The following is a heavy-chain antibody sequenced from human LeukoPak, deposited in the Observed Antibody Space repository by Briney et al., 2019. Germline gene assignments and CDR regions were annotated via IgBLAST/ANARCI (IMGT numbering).Heavy chain of an antibody. J-gene: IGHJ4*02. V-gene: IGHV3-23*01. CDR1: GFTFSSCA. Sequence: GGSLRLSCAASGFTFSSCAMSWVRQAPGKVLEWVSGISGSGGGPIYADSVKGRFTISRDNSKNTLYLQMNSLRAEDTALYYCAKRMTTVTNFDYWGQGTLVTVSS. CDR2: ISGSGGGP. D-gene: IGHD4-17*01. CDR3: AKRMTTVTNFDY.